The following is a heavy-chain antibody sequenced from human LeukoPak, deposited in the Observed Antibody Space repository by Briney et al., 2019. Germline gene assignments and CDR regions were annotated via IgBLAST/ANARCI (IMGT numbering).Heavy chain of an antibody. J-gene: IGHJ4*02. D-gene: IGHD3-16*02. CDR1: GGSFSGYY. V-gene: IGHV4-34*01. CDR2: INHSGST. CDR3: ARVIGSREEGGYFVY. Sequence: SETLSLTCAVYGGSFSGYYWGWIRQPPGKGLEWIGEINHSGSTNYNPSLKSRVTISVDTSKNQFSLKLSSVTAADTAVYYCARVIGSREEGGYFVYWGQGTLVTVSS.